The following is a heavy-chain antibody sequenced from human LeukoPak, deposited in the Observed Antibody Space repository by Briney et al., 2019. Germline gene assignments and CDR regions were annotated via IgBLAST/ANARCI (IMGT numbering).Heavy chain of an antibody. CDR2: INWNGGST. J-gene: IGHJ4*02. CDR1: GFTFDDYG. Sequence: GGSLRLSCAASGFTFDDYGMSWVRQAPGKGLEWVSGINWNGGSTGYADSVKGRFTISRDNAKNPLYLQMNSLTAEDPAFYYVERGIQLFSPVRRRNPGRFYFDYWGQGSLLSVPS. D-gene: IGHD5-18*01. CDR3: ERGIQLFSPVRRRNPGRFYFDY. V-gene: IGHV3-20*04.